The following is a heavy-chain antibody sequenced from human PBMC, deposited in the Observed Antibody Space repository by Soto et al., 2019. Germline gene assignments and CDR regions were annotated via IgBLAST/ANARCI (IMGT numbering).Heavy chain of an antibody. CDR2: ISYDGSNK. V-gene: IGHV3-30-3*01. CDR3: ARASRRTVVTSNFDY. CDR1: GSTFSSYA. Sequence: QVQLVESGGGVVQPGRSLRLSCAASGSTFSSYAMHWVRQAPGEGLEWVAVISYDGSNKYYADSVKGRFTISRDNSKNTLYLQMNSLRAEDTAVYYCARASRRTVVTSNFDYWGQGTLVTVSS. D-gene: IGHD2-21*02. J-gene: IGHJ4*02.